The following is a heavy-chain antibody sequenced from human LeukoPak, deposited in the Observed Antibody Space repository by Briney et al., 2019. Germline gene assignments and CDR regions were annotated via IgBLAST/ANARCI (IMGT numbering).Heavy chain of an antibody. J-gene: IGHJ6*02. CDR1: GGSINSDY. Sequence: PSETLSLTCTVPGGSINSDYWSWVRQPPGKGLECIGYMYYSGSSTNYNPSLKSRVTISVDRSKNQFSLKLSSVTAADTAVYYCARQGHKLTLVDYYGMDVWSQGTTVTVSS. CDR2: MYYSGSST. D-gene: IGHD1-26*01. V-gene: IGHV4-59*08. CDR3: ARQGHKLTLVDYYGMDV.